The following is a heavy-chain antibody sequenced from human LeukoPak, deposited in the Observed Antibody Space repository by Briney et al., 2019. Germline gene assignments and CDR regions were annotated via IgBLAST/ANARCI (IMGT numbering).Heavy chain of an antibody. J-gene: IGHJ4*02. CDR3: ARDFRMVRGVPDY. CDR2: INQDGSGK. Sequence: ANINQDGSGKSFVDSVQRRFTISRDNAKNSLYLQMNSLRAEDTAVYYCARDFRMVRGVPDYWGQGTLVTVSS. D-gene: IGHD3-10*01. V-gene: IGHV3-7*01.